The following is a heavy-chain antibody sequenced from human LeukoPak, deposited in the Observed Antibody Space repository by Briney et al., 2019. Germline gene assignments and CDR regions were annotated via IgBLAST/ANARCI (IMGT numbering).Heavy chain of an antibody. V-gene: IGHV4-38-2*02. CDR3: ASNYGSGSYYIFAY. Sequence: SETLSLTCTVSGYSISSGYYWGWIRQPPGKGLEWIGNIYYSGSTYYNPSLKSRVTISLDTSKNQFSLRLSSVTAAATAVYYCASNYGSGSYYIFAYWGQGTLVTVSS. J-gene: IGHJ4*02. D-gene: IGHD3-10*01. CDR1: GYSISSGYY. CDR2: IYYSGST.